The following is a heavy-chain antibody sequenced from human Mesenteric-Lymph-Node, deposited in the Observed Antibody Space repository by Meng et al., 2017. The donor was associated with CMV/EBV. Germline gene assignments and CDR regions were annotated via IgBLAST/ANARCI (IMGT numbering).Heavy chain of an antibody. Sequence: GESLKISCEASGFTFSTYGMHWVRQAPGQGLEWVAFIRYDGSIKYYADSVKGRFTISRDNAKSSAYLQMDSLKVEDTAVYYCAKSKAAWGQGTLVTVSS. J-gene: IGHJ5*02. CDR1: GFTFSTYG. V-gene: IGHV3-30*02. CDR2: IRYDGSIK. D-gene: IGHD4-11*01. CDR3: AKSKAA.